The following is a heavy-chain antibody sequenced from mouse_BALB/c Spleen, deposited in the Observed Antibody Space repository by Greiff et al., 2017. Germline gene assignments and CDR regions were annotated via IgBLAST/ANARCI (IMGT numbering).Heavy chain of an antibody. V-gene: IGHV1S81*02. D-gene: IGHD1-1*01. J-gene: IGHJ4*01. CDR1: GYTFTSYY. CDR2: INPSNGGT. Sequence: QVQLQQSGAELVKPGASVKLSCKASGYTFTSYYMYWVKQRPGQGLEWIGEINPSNGGTNFNEKFKSKATLTVDKSSSTAYMQLSSLTSEDSAVYYCTRRSSLYAMDYWGQGTSVTVSS. CDR3: TRRSSLYAMDY.